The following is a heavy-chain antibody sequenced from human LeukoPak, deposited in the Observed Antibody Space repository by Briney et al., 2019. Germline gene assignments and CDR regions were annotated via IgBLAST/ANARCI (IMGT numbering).Heavy chain of an antibody. Sequence: PGGSLRLPCAASGFTFSSYAMHWVRQAPGKGLEWVAVISYDGSNKYYADSVKGRFTISRDNSKNTLYLQMNSLRAEDTAVYYCARVRVVRGVGGAFDIWGQGTMVTVSS. V-gene: IGHV3-30-3*01. CDR1: GFTFSSYA. CDR2: ISYDGSNK. CDR3: ARVRVVRGVGGAFDI. D-gene: IGHD3-10*01. J-gene: IGHJ3*02.